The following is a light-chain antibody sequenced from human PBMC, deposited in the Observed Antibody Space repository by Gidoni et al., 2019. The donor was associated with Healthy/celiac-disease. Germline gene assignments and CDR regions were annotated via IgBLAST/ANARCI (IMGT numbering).Light chain of an antibody. Sequence: ELVMTQSPATLSVSPGERATLSCRASQSVSSNLAWYQQKPGQAPRLLIYGASPRATGIPARFSGSGSGTEFTLTISSLQSEDFAVYYCQQYNNWLTFGGGTKVEIK. CDR3: QQYNNWLT. V-gene: IGKV3-15*01. CDR2: GAS. CDR1: QSVSSN. J-gene: IGKJ4*01.